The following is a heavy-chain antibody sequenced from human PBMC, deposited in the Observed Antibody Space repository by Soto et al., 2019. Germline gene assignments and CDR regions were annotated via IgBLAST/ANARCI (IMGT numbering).Heavy chain of an antibody. J-gene: IGHJ4*02. CDR3: VGGEYYFDY. CDR1: GFPFTSYG. CDR2: ISYDGSDK. V-gene: IGHV3-30*03. Sequence: QVQLVESGGGVVQPGRSLRLSCAASGFPFTSYGMHWVREGPDKGLEWVAIISYDGSDKYYADSVKGRFTISRDNYKHTMDLQMNSLRPEGTALYYCVGGEYYFDYRGQGTLVIVSS. D-gene: IGHD3-10*01.